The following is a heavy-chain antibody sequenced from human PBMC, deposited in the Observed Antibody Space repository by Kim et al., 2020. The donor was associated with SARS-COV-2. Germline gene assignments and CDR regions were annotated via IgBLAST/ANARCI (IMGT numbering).Heavy chain of an antibody. Sequence: SETLSLTCAVSGGSFSGFNWWTWVRQSPGKGLEWIGDVSHSGASNYNPSLKSRVTIFLDKSNSHFSLNLNSVTAADTAVYFCARNQRDCTICICYGHWF. CDR1: GGSFSGFNW. V-gene: IGHV4-4*02. J-gene: IGHJ5*01. D-gene: IGHD2-8*01. CDR3: ARNQRDCTICICYGHWF. CDR2: VSHSGAS.